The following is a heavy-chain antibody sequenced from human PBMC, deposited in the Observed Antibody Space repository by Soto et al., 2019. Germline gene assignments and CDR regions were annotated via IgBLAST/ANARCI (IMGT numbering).Heavy chain of an antibody. CDR1: GYTVSSYA. CDR3: AKAANYNNPPYNWFDP. Sequence: PGGSLRLTCAASGYTVSSYAISWVRQAHGKGPEWVSAISGAGGTSYYTDSVKGRFTISRDNSKNTLYLQMNSLRAGDMAVYYCAKAANYNNPPYNWFDPWGQGTLVTVSS. CDR2: ISGAGGTS. J-gene: IGHJ5*02. V-gene: IGHV3-23*01. D-gene: IGHD4-4*01.